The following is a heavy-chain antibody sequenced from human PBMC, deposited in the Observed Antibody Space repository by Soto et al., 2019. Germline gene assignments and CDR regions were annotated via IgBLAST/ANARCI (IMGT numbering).Heavy chain of an antibody. CDR1: GGTFSSYT. CDR2: IIPILGIA. D-gene: IGHD2-15*01. CDR3: ASDYSPKYFQH. Sequence: EASVKVSCKASGGTFSSYTISWVRQAPGQGLEWMGRIIPILGIANYAQKFQGRVTITADKSTSTAYMELSSLRSEDTAVYYCASDYSPKYFQHWGQGTLVTVSS. V-gene: IGHV1-69*02. J-gene: IGHJ1*01.